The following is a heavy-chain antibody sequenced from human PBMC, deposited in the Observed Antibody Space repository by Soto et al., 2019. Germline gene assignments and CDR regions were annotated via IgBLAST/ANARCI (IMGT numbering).Heavy chain of an antibody. CDR1: GYTFSGYY. CDR3: ARSLTEGYCTITGCYTRPLYGMDV. Sequence: ASVKVSCKASGYTFSGYYIHWLRQAPGQGLEWMGWINPNSGGTNYAQKFQGRVTVTRDTPTSTAYIELSRLTSDDTAVYYCARSLTEGYCTITGCYTRPLYGMDVWGQGTTVTVSS. D-gene: IGHD2-2*02. CDR2: INPNSGGT. V-gene: IGHV1-2*02. J-gene: IGHJ6*02.